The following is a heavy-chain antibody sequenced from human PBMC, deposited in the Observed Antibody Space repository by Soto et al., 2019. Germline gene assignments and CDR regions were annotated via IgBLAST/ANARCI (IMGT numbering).Heavy chain of an antibody. V-gene: IGHV5-51*01. CDR1: GYSFATYW. D-gene: IGHD2-21*01. CDR3: ARRADYSYDS. CDR2: IYPGDSDT. Sequence: SGESLKISCKGSGYSFATYWIAWVRQMPGKGLEWMGIIYPGDSDTKYSPSFQGQVTISADKSISTAFLQWSSLKASDTAIYYCARRADYSYDSWGRGTLVTVSS. J-gene: IGHJ4*02.